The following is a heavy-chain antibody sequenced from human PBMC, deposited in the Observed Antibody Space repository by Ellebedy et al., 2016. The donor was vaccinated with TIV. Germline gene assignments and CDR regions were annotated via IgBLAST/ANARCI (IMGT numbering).Heavy chain of an antibody. CDR1: GGSISSYY. Sequence: SETLSLTXTVSGGSISSYYWSWIRQPPGKGLEWIGYIYYSGSTNYNPSLKSRVTISVDTSKNQFSLKLSSVTAADTAVYYCARDGSSSHFDYWGQGTLVTVSS. CDR3: ARDGSSSHFDY. D-gene: IGHD6-6*01. V-gene: IGHV4-59*01. J-gene: IGHJ4*02. CDR2: IYYSGST.